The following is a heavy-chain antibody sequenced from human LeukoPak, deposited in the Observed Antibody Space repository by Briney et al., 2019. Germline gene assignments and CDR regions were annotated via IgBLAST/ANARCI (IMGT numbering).Heavy chain of an antibody. Sequence: SETLSLTCTVSGDSISSSRYYWGWIRQPPGKGLEWIGSIYYSGSTYYNPSLKSRVTISVDTSKNQFSLKLSSVTAADTAVYYCARGVEMATSYYFDYWGQGTLVTVSS. V-gene: IGHV4-39*07. CDR3: ARGVEMATSYYFDY. J-gene: IGHJ4*02. CDR2: IYYSGST. D-gene: IGHD5-24*01. CDR1: GDSISSSRYY.